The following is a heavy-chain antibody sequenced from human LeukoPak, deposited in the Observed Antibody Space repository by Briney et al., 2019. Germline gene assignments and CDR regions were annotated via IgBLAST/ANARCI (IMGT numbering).Heavy chain of an antibody. D-gene: IGHD3-22*01. CDR2: IFPIFNTA. J-gene: IGHJ3*02. V-gene: IGHV1-69*05. CDR3: AIDISGSTGCFSEAIDN. Sequence: SVKISCKVSGGTFNNYAIHWVRQAPGHGLEWMGRIFPIFNTADYAQKFQGRVTITTDESTNTAYMELSSLRSEDTAMYYCAIDISGSTGCFSEAIDNWDLGTEVIVSS. CDR1: GGTFNNYA.